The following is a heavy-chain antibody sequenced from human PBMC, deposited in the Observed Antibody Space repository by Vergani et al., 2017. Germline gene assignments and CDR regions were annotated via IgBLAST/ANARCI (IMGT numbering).Heavy chain of an antibody. CDR2: IHSSGTT. CDR1: GGSITSGSFY. Sequence: QVQLHESGPGLVKPSQTLSLTCTVSGGSITSGSFYWSWIRQPAGKGLEWIGRIHSSGTTNYNPSLKSRVTLSVDTSKNQLSLRMTSVTAADTAVYYCARESWKLEAKGVYWFDTWGQGTLVSVSS. D-gene: IGHD3-10*01. V-gene: IGHV4-61*02. J-gene: IGHJ5*02. CDR3: ARESWKLEAKGVYWFDT.